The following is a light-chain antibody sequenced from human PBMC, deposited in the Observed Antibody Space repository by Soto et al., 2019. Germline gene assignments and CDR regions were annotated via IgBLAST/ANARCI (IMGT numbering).Light chain of an antibody. Sequence: QSVLTQPASVSGSPGQSITISCTGTSSDVGDYNYVSWYQQYPGKAPKLMIYEVSNRPSGISNRFSGSKSGNTASLTISGLQAEDEADYYCTSYTGISTYLFGTGTKLPS. CDR3: TSYTGISTYL. CDR2: EVS. J-gene: IGLJ1*01. V-gene: IGLV2-14*01. CDR1: SSDVGDYNY.